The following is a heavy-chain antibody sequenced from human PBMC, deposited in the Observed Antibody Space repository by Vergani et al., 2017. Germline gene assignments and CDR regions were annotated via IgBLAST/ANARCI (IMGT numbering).Heavy chain of an antibody. J-gene: IGHJ4*02. CDR3: ARLDPVATIRTQEDY. CDR2: INNSGST. V-gene: IGHV4-34*01. D-gene: IGHD5-12*01. Sequence: QVQLQQWGAGLLKPSETLSLTCAVYGGSFSGYYWSWIRQPPGKGLEWIGEINNSGSTNYNPSLKSRVTISVDTSKNQFSLKRSSVTAADTAVYYCARLDPVATIRTQEDYWGQGTLVTVSS. CDR1: GGSFSGYY.